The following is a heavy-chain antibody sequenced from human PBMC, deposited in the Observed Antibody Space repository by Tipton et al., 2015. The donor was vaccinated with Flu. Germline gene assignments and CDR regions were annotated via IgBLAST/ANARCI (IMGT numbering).Heavy chain of an antibody. CDR3: AKLVYFDSSGYYRYYFDY. J-gene: IGHJ4*02. V-gene: IGHV4-38-2*01. CDR2: IYHIGSP. Sequence: LRLSCSVSGYSIASDYYWGWIRQPPGKGLEWIGTIYHIGSPYYNPSLKSRLTISVDTSKNQFSLRLTSVTAADTAVYYCAKLVYFDSSGYYRYYFDYWGQGTLVTVST. CDR1: GYSIASDYY. D-gene: IGHD3-22*01.